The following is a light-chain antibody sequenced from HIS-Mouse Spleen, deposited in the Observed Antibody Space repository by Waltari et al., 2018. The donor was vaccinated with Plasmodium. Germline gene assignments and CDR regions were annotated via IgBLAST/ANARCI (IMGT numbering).Light chain of an antibody. V-gene: IGLV4-69*01. CDR2: LNSDGRH. CDR3: QTWGTGIRV. CDR1: SGHSSYA. J-gene: IGLJ3*02. Sequence: QLVLTQSPSASASLGASVKLTCTLRSGHSSYAIAWHQQQPEQGPRYLMKLNSDGRHSKVDGIPDRFSGSSSGADRYLTISSLQSEDEADYYCQTWGTGIRVFGGGTKLTVL.